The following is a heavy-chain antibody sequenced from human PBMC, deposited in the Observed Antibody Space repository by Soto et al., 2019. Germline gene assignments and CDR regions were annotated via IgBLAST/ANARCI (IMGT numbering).Heavy chain of an antibody. J-gene: IGHJ4*02. D-gene: IGHD6-13*01. CDR3: VRGPSGIGTLYYFDC. CDR2: INPSGGGT. Sequence: GASVKVSCKASGYTFTSHYMHWVRQAPGQGLEWMGTINPSGGGTNYPQKFQGRVTVTRDTSTSTVYMELSSLRSEDTAVYYCVRGPSGIGTLYYFDCWAQGALVTVSS. CDR1: GYTFTSHY. V-gene: IGHV1-46*03.